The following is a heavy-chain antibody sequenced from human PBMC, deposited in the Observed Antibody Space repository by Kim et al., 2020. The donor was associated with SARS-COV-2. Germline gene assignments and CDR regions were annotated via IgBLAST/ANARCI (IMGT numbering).Heavy chain of an antibody. CDR1: GFTFSSYS. V-gene: IGHV3-48*02. CDR3: ARDKEGGWFGELKFDY. D-gene: IGHD3-10*01. J-gene: IGHJ4*02. Sequence: GGSLRLSCAASGFTFSSYSMNWVRQAPGKGLEWVSYISSSSSTIYYADSVKGRFTISRDNAKNSLYLQMNSLRDEDTAVYYCARDKEGGWFGELKFDYWGQGTLVTVSS. CDR2: ISSSSSTI.